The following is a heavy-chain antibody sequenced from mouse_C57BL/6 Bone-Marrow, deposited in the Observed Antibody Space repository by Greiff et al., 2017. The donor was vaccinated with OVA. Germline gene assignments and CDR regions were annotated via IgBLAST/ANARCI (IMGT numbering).Heavy chain of an antibody. J-gene: IGHJ1*03. CDR3: ARDAWDYSNPHWYFDV. CDR1: GFTFSDFY. V-gene: IGHV7-1*01. D-gene: IGHD2-5*01. CDR2: SRNKANDYTT. Sequence: EVMLVESGGGLVQSGRSLRLSCATSGFTFSDFYMEWVRQAPGKGLEWIAASRNKANDYTTEYSASVKGRFIVSRDTSQSILYLQMNALRAEDTAIYYCARDAWDYSNPHWYFDVWGTGTTVTVSS.